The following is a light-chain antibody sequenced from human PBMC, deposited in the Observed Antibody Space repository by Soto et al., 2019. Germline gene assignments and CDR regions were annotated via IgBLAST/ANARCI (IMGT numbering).Light chain of an antibody. J-gene: IGKJ4*01. CDR3: QHYNEWPLT. CDR1: QTVSNN. CDR2: FAS. V-gene: IGKV3-15*01. Sequence: ERVMTQFPATLSVSPGAKATLSCRASQTVSNNLAWYQQTPDQAPRLLIYFASTRATGVPARFSGSGSGTEFTLTISNLQSEDSAVYYCQHYNEWPLTFGGGTKLETK.